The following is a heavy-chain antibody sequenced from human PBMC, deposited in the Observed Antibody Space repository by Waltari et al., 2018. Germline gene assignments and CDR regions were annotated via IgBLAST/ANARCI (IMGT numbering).Heavy chain of an antibody. D-gene: IGHD3-10*01. V-gene: IGHV3-7*01. J-gene: IGHJ4*02. CDR1: GFPFSSYW. CDR3: ARDQYYYGSGRNFDY. CDR2: IKQDGSEK. Sequence: EVQLVESGGGLVQPGGSLRLSCAASGFPFSSYWMSWVRQAPGKGLEWVANIKQDGSEKYYVDSVKGRFTISRDNAKNSLYLQMNSLRAEDTAVYYCARDQYYYGSGRNFDYWGQGTLVTVSS.